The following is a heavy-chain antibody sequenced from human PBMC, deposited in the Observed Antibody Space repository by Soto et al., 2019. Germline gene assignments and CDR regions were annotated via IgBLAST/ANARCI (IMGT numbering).Heavy chain of an antibody. D-gene: IGHD4-17*01. Sequence: QVQLQQWGAGLLKPSETLSLTCAVYGGSFSGNYWTWIRQPPGKGLEWIGEIDHSGSTNYNASLKSRVSISVDTSKNQFSLKLTSLTAADTAVFYCARDHDYGGRIAMDVWGQGTTVTVSS. CDR1: GGSFSGNY. V-gene: IGHV4-34*02. CDR2: IDHSGST. CDR3: ARDHDYGGRIAMDV. J-gene: IGHJ6*02.